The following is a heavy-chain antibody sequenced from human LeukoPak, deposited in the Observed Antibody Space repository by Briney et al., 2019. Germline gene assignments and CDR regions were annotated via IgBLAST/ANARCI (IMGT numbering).Heavy chain of an antibody. J-gene: IGHJ6*02. CDR3: AGEVDGYSSSWYDWGARAYYYYYGMDV. D-gene: IGHD6-13*01. CDR1: AGSISSSSYY. CDR2: IYYSGST. Sequence: SETLSLTCTVSAGSISSSSYYWGWIRQPPGKGLEWIGSIYYSGSTYYNPSLKSRVTISVDTSKNQFSLKLSSVTAADTAVYYCAGEVDGYSSSWYDWGARAYYYYYGMDVWGQGTTVTVSS. V-gene: IGHV4-39*02.